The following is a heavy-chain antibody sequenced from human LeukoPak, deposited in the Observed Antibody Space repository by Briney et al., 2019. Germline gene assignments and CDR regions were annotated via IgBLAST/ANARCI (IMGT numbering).Heavy chain of an antibody. Sequence: GGSLRPSCAASGFTFSSYWMSWVRQAPGKGLEWAANIKQDGSEKYYVDSVKGRFTISRDNAKNSLYLQMNSLRAEDTAVYYCARDNYDILTSYAYYYYGMDVWGQGTTVTVSS. CDR3: ARDNYDILTSYAYYYYGMDV. D-gene: IGHD3-9*01. V-gene: IGHV3-7*01. J-gene: IGHJ6*02. CDR2: IKQDGSEK. CDR1: GFTFSSYW.